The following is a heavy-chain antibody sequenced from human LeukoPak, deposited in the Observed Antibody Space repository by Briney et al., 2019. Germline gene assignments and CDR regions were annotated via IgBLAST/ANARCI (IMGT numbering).Heavy chain of an antibody. D-gene: IGHD1-26*01. CDR3: ARYSGSYLLDY. CDR1: GFTFSSYG. Sequence: GGSLRLSCATSGFTFSSYGMHWVRQAPGKGLEWVAVISYDGSNKYYADSVKGRFTISRDNSKNTLYLQMNSLRAEDTAVYYCARYSGSYLLDYWGQGTLVTVSS. V-gene: IGHV3-30*19. J-gene: IGHJ4*02. CDR2: ISYDGSNK.